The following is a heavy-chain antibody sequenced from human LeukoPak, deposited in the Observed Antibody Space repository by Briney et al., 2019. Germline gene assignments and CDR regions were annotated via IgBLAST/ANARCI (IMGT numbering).Heavy chain of an antibody. D-gene: IGHD2-21*01. V-gene: IGHV3-48*03. CDR2: ISSSGGTI. J-gene: IGHJ4*02. CDR1: GFTFSSYE. CDR3: ARGFKGYSGY. Sequence: PGGSLRLSCAASGFTFSSYEMNWVRQAPGKGLEWVSYISSSGGTIYYADSVKGRFTISRDNAKNSLYLEMNSLRADDTAVYYCARGFKGYSGYWGQGTLVTVSS.